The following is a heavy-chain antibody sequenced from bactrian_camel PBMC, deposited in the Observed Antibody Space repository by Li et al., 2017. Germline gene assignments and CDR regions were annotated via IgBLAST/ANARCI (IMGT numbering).Heavy chain of an antibody. J-gene: IGHJ4*01. Sequence: VQLVESGGGSVQTGGSLRLSCTVNGSIKRGSLCMGWFRQVPGKEREGVAAIDSDTVTTRYADSVKGRFTISKDNNKNTLYLQMSSLKPEDSGMYYCAAELRPDYVLQVRNILRPNGYNRWGRGTQVTVS. CDR3: AAELRPDYVLQVRNILRPNGYNR. CDR1: GSIKRGSLC. V-gene: IGHV3S42*01. D-gene: IGHD4*01. CDR2: IDSDTVTT.